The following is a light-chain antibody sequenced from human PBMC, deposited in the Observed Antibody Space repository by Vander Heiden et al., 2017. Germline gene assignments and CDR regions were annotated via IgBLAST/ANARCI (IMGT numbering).Light chain of an antibody. Sequence: DIQMIQSPSSLSASMGDRATITCRASQTIYTYLNWYQQKPGKTHKLLIYGTSNLHSGVPSRFSGSESGTDFTLTITSLQPEDFATYYCQQTYSSPQTFGGGTKVEVK. CDR1: QTIYTY. CDR3: QQTYSSPQT. V-gene: IGKV1-39*01. CDR2: GTS. J-gene: IGKJ4*01.